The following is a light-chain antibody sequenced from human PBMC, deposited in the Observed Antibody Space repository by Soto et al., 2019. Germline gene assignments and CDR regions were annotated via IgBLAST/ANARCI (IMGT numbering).Light chain of an antibody. V-gene: IGKV1-39*01. CDR3: QQSYSTGFT. J-gene: IGKJ3*01. CDR2: AAS. Sequence: DIQMTQSPSSLSASVGDRVTITCRASQSISSYLNWYQQKPGKAPKLLIYAASSLQSGVPSRFSDSGSVTDFTLTISSLQPEDFATYYCQQSYSTGFTFGPGTKVDIK. CDR1: QSISSY.